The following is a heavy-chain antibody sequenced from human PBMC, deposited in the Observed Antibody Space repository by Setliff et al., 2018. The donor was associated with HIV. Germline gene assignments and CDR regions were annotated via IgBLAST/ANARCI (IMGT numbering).Heavy chain of an antibody. CDR3: ARHVRSGSARDFDY. V-gene: IGHV4-39*01. CDR2: IYYSGST. Sequence: LSLTCTVSGGSISSSSYYWGWIRQPPGKGLEWIGSIYYSGSTYYNPSLKSRVTISVDTSKNQFSLKLSSVTAADTAVYYYARHVRSGSARDFDYWGQGTLVTVSS. D-gene: IGHD1-26*01. CDR1: GGSISSSSYY. J-gene: IGHJ4*02.